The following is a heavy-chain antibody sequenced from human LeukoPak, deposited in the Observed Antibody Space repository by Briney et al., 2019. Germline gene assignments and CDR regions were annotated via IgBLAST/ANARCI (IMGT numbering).Heavy chain of an antibody. CDR2: IYYSGST. CDR1: GGSISSYY. D-gene: IGHD3-10*01. J-gene: IGHJ6*03. V-gene: IGHV4-59*12. CDR3: ARDVAYYYGSGSYEEYSYYMDV. Sequence: WETLSLTCTVSGGSISSYYWSWIRQPPGKGLEWIGYIYYSGSTNYNPSLKSRVTISVDTSRNQFSLKLSSVTAADTAVYYCARDVAYYYGSGSYEEYSYYMDVWGKGTTVTVSS.